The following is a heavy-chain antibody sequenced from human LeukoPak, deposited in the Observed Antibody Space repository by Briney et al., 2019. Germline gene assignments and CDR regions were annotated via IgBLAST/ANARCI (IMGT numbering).Heavy chain of an antibody. Sequence: GGSLRLSCAASGFTFSSYGMHWVRQAPGKGLEWVAVISYDGSNKYYADSVKGRFTISRDNSKNTLYLQMNSLRAEDTAVYYCAKDLPPGVDTGLDWGQGTLVTVSS. D-gene: IGHD3/OR15-3a*01. V-gene: IGHV3-30*18. CDR1: GFTFSSYG. J-gene: IGHJ4*02. CDR2: ISYDGSNK. CDR3: AKDLPPGVDTGLD.